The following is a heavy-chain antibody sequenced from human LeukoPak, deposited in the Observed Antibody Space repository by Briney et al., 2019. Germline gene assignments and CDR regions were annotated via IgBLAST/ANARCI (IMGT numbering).Heavy chain of an antibody. CDR2: IWYDGSNK. CDR3: ARFNERVRGVIISLDY. J-gene: IGHJ4*02. Sequence: GGSLRLSCAASGFTFSSYGMHWVRQAPGKGLEWVAVIWYDGSNKYYADSVKGRFTISRDNSKNTLYLQMNSLRAGDTAVYYCARFNERVRGVIISLDYWGQGTLVTVSS. V-gene: IGHV3-33*01. D-gene: IGHD3-10*01. CDR1: GFTFSSYG.